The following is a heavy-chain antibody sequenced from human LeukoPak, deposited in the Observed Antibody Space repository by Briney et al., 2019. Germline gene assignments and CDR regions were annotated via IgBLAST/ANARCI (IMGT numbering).Heavy chain of an antibody. CDR1: GFTFSSYA. CDR3: ARSVDYDILLADDY. D-gene: IGHD3-9*01. J-gene: IGHJ4*02. V-gene: IGHV3-30*04. Sequence: GRSLRLSCAASGFTFSSYAMHWVRQAPGKGLEWVAVISYNGSNKYYADSVKGRFTISRDNSKNTLYLQMNSLRAEDTAVYYCARSVDYDILLADDYWGQGTLVTVSS. CDR2: ISYNGSNK.